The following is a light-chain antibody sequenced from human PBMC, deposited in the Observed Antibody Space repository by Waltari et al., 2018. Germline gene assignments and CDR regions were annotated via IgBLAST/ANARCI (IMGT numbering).Light chain of an antibody. J-gene: IGKJ4*01. CDR1: RSVSANF. CDR3: QQYGSSVS. Sequence: ESVLTQSPATLSLSPGETATISCRASRSVSANFLAWYQQKPGQAPRLLIHGAFSRATGIPDRFSGSGSETDFTLNINRLEPEDFAVYYCQQYGSSVSFGGGTKLEMK. CDR2: GAF. V-gene: IGKV3-20*01.